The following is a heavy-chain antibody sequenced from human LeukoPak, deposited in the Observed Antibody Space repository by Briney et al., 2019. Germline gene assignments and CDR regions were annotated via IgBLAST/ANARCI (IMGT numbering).Heavy chain of an antibody. CDR1: GFTFSTYS. J-gene: IGHJ6*02. D-gene: IGHD3-10*01. Sequence: GESLRLSCAASGFTFSTYSMNWVRQAPGKGLEWVSYISSSSRIIHYAESVKGRFTISRDNAKNSLYVQMNSLRDEDTAVYYCARGHKGSGELKYFYGMDVWGQGTTVTVSS. CDR2: ISSSSRII. CDR3: ARGHKGSGELKYFYGMDV. V-gene: IGHV3-48*02.